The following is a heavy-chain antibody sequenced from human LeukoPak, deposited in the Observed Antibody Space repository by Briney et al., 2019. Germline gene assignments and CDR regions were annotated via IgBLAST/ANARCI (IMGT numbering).Heavy chain of an antibody. J-gene: IGHJ4*02. Sequence: GGSLRLSCAASGFTFSTFSMNWVRQAPGKGLEWVSRIDSDGSSTSYADSVKGRFTISRDNAKNTLYLQMNSLRAEDTAVYYCAREWGLGYWGQGTLVTVSS. D-gene: IGHD2-21*01. CDR3: AREWGLGY. V-gene: IGHV3-74*01. CDR2: IDSDGSST. CDR1: GFTFSTFS.